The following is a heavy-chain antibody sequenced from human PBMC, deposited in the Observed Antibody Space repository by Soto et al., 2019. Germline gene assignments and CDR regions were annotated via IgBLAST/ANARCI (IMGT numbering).Heavy chain of an antibody. CDR1: GDRFTDYY. Sequence: QVQLVQSGAEVKEPGASVTVSCRASGDRFTDYYMHWVRQAPGQGLEWMGWINPNSGVTKYAQKFQGWVTMTRDTSIRTVYMQLSRLGFADTAIYYCARESGGATATLDYYYFDMDVWGTGTTVTVSS. V-gene: IGHV1-2*04. J-gene: IGHJ6*03. CDR3: ARESGGATATLDYYYFDMDV. D-gene: IGHD5-12*01. CDR2: INPNSGVT.